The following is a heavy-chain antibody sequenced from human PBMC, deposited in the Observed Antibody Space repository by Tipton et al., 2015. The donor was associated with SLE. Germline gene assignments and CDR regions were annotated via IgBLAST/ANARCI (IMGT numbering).Heavy chain of an antibody. CDR1: GYTFTGYY. Sequence: VQLVQSGAEVKKPGASVKVSCKASGYTFTGYYMHWVRQAPGQGLEWMGWINPNSGGTNYAQKFQGRVTMTRDTSISTAYMELSRLRSDDTAVYYCARDRFRRDYGDYWYYFDYWGQGTLVTVSS. J-gene: IGHJ4*02. V-gene: IGHV1-2*02. CDR3: ARDRFRRDYGDYWYYFDY. D-gene: IGHD4-17*01. CDR2: INPNSGGT.